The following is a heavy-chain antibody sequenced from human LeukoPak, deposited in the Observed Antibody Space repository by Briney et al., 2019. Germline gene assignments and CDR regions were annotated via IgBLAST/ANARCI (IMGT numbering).Heavy chain of an antibody. V-gene: IGHV4-34*01. CDR2: INHSGST. J-gene: IGHJ4*02. CDR1: GGSFSGYY. D-gene: IGHD5-12*01. CDR3: ARGGGRRLRSLGY. Sequence: PSETLSLTCAVYGGSFSGYYWSWIRQPPGKGLEWIGEINHSGSTNYNPSLKSRVTISVDTSKNQFSLKLSSVTAADTAVYYCARGGGRRLRSLGYWGQGTLVTVSS.